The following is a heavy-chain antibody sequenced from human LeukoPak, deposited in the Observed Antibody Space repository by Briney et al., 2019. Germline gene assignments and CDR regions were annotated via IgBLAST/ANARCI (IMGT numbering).Heavy chain of an antibody. CDR2: IYTGGST. Sequence: PGGSLRLSCGASGFTVSTSYVSWVRQAPGKGVEWVSVIYTGGSTSYADSVKGRITTSRDKSKNTLYLQMNSLRAKDTALYYCARDTPPQLWGQGSLVTVSS. CDR1: GFTVSTSY. V-gene: IGHV3-53*05. D-gene: IGHD1-1*01. CDR3: ARDTPPQL. J-gene: IGHJ4*02.